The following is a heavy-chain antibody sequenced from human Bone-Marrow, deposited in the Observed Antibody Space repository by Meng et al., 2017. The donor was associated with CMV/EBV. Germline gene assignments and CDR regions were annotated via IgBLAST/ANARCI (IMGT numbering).Heavy chain of an antibody. Sequence: ASVKVSCKASGYTFTSYDINWVRQATGQGLEWMGWMNPNSGNTGYAQKFQGRVTITRNTSISTAYMELSSLRSEDTAVYYCARAKGARITIFGVVIYYYFDYCGQRTLVAASS. CDR2: MNPNSGNT. V-gene: IGHV1-8*03. CDR1: GYTFTSYD. CDR3: ARAKGARITIFGVVIYYYFDY. J-gene: IGHJ4*02. D-gene: IGHD3-3*01.